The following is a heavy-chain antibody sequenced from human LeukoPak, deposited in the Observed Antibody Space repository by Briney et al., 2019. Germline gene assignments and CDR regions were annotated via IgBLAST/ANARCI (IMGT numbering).Heavy chain of an antibody. V-gene: IGHV3-74*01. CDR2: INSDGSST. CDR1: GFTFSSHW. D-gene: IGHD3-10*01. CDR3: ARARRFGELDY. Sequence: GGSLRLSCAASGFTFSSHWMHWVRQAPGKGLVWVSRINSDGSSTSYADSVKGRFTISRDNAKNTLYLQMNSLRAEDTAVYYCARARRFGELDYWGQGTLVTVSS. J-gene: IGHJ4*02.